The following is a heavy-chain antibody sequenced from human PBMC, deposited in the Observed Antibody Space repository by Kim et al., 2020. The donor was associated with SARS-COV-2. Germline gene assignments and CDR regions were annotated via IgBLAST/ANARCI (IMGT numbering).Heavy chain of an antibody. CDR1: GGTFSSYA. CDR3: ASCSTSCYSYYYYMDV. D-gene: IGHD2-2*01. Sequence: SVKVSCKASGGTFSSYAISWVRQAPGQGLEWMGRIIPILGIANYAQKFQGRVTITADKSTSTAYMELSSLRSEDTAVYYCASCSTSCYSYYYYMDVWGKGTTVTVSS. CDR2: IIPILGIA. V-gene: IGHV1-69*04. J-gene: IGHJ6*03.